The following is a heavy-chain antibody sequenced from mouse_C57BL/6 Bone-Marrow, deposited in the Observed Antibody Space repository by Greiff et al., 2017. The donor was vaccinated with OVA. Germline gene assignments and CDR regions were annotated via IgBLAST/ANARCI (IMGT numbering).Heavy chain of an antibody. J-gene: IGHJ3*01. CDR1: GFSFNTYA. CDR3: VRPPYHH. D-gene: IGHD2-10*01. Sequence: EVKLMESGGGLVQPKGSLKLSCAASGFSFNTYAMNWVRQAPGKGLEWVARIRSKSNNYATYYADSVKDRFTISRDDSESMLYLQMNNLKTEDTAMYYCVRPPYHHWGQGTLVTVSA. V-gene: IGHV10-1*01. CDR2: IRSKSNNYAT.